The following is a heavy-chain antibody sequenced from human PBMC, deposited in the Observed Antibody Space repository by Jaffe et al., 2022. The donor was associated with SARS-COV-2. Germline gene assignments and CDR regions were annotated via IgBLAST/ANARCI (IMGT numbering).Heavy chain of an antibody. J-gene: IGHJ5*02. V-gene: IGHV3-21*01. CDR3: ARDGSLDYGDYFFPDWFDP. D-gene: IGHD4-17*01. Sequence: EVQLVESGGGLVKPGGSLRLSCAASGFTFSSYSMNWVRQAPGKGLEWVSSISSSSSYIYYADSVKGRFTISRDNAKNSLYLQMNSLRAEDTAVYYCARDGSLDYGDYFFPDWFDPWGQGTLVTVSS. CDR2: ISSSSSYI. CDR1: GFTFSSYS.